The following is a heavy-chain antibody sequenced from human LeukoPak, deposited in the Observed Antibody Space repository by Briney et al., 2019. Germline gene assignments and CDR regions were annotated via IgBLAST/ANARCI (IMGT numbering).Heavy chain of an antibody. CDR1: GFTVSSNY. CDR3: ARNYYDSSGQSY. Sequence: GGSLRLSCAASGFTVSSNYMSWVRQAPGKGVEWVSVIYSGGSTYYADSGKGRFTISRDNSKNTLYLQMNSLRAEDTAVYYCARNYYDSSGQSYWGQGTLVTISS. CDR2: IYSGGST. J-gene: IGHJ4*02. D-gene: IGHD3-22*01. V-gene: IGHV3-66*01.